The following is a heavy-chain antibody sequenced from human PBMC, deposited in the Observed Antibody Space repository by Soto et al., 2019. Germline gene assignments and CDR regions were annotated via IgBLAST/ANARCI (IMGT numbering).Heavy chain of an antibody. J-gene: IGHJ4*02. CDR2: IYHSGST. V-gene: IGHV4-30-2*01. CDR3: ARVPDY. CDR1: GGSISSGGYS. Sequence: QLQLQESGSGLVKPSQTLSLTCAVSGGSISSGGYSWSWIRQPPGKGLEWIGYIYHSGSTYYNLSPKSRVTLPLDRSKNHFSLKLSSVTAADTAVYYSARVPDYWGQGTMVTVSS.